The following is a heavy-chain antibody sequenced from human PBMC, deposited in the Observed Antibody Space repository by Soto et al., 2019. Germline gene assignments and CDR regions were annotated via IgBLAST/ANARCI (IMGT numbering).Heavy chain of an antibody. V-gene: IGHV4-34*01. CDR3: AREGLTGAIGLYYYYGMDV. J-gene: IGHJ6*02. D-gene: IGHD1-7*01. Sequence: SETLSLTCDVCGGSFSGYIWTWIRQTPGKGLQWIGQINHSGSANYNPSLKSRVTISVHTSNSQFSLELSSVTAADTAVYYCAREGLTGAIGLYYYYGMDVWGQGTTVTVSS. CDR1: GGSFSGYI. CDR2: INHSGSA.